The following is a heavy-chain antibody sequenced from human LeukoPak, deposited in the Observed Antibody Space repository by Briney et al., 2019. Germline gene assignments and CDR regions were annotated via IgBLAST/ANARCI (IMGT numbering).Heavy chain of an antibody. V-gene: IGHV4-39*01. CDR1: GGSISSSSYY. J-gene: IGHJ4*02. Sequence: SETLSLTCTVSGGSISSSSYYWGWIRQPPGKGLEWIGSIYYSGSTYYNPSLKSRVTISVDTSKNQFSLKLSSVTAADTAVYYCARGLFSTGLNDYGDYWGQGTLVTVSS. CDR2: IYYSGST. D-gene: IGHD2-21*01. CDR3: ARGLFSTGLNDYGDY.